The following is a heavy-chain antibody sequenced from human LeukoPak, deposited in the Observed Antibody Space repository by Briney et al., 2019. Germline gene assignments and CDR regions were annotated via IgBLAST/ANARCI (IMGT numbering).Heavy chain of an antibody. D-gene: IGHD6-13*01. Sequence: GGSLRLSCAASGFTLSSYAMSWVRQAPGKGLEWVSLIYSGGSTYYADSVKARFTISRDNSKNTLYLQMSSLRAEDTAVYYCAKTYTSSRAHYYYYYYMGVWGKGTTVTISS. V-gene: IGHV3-23*03. CDR2: IYSGGST. CDR3: AKTYTSSRAHYYYYYYMGV. J-gene: IGHJ6*03. CDR1: GFTLSSYA.